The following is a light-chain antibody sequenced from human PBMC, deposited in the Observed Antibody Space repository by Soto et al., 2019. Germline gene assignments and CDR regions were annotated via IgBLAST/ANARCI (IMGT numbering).Light chain of an antibody. CDR3: QTWGTGIVI. V-gene: IGLV4-69*01. CDR1: SGHSNYA. CDR2: LNRVGSH. Sequence: QPVLTQSPSASASLVASVKLNCTLSSGHSNYAIAWHQQQPEKGPRYLMKLNRVGSHSKGDVIPNRFSGSSSGAERYLTNSSLQSEDEADYSCQTWGTGIVIFGGGTQQTV. J-gene: IGLJ2*01.